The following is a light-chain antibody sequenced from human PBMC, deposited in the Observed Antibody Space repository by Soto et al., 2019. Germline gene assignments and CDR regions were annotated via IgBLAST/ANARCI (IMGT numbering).Light chain of an antibody. CDR1: QTISSW. CDR3: QQYNSYWT. Sequence: DIQMTQSPSTLSGSVGDRVTITCRASQTISSWLAWYQQKPGKAPKLLIHDASTLERGIPSRFSGSGSGTEFTLTISSLQPDDFATYYCQQYNSYWTFGQGTKVDIK. V-gene: IGKV1-5*01. J-gene: IGKJ1*01. CDR2: DAS.